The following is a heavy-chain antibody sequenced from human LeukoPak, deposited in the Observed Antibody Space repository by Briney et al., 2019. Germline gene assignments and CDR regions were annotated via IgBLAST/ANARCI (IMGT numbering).Heavy chain of an antibody. CDR1: RFTFSSYA. V-gene: IGHV3-23*01. CDR2: ISGSGGST. CDR3: ATYGSGSSWFDP. Sequence: GGSLRLSCAASRFTFSSYAMSWVRQAPGKGLEWVSAISGSGGSTYYADSVKGRFTISRDNSKNTLYLQMNSLRAEDTAVYYCATYGSGSSWFDPWGQGTLVTVSS. J-gene: IGHJ5*02. D-gene: IGHD3-10*01.